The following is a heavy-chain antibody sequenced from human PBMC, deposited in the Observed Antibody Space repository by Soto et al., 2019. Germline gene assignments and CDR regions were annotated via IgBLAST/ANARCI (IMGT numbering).Heavy chain of an antibody. CDR1: GASISSYY. CDR3: AREAAGILNWFDP. CDR2: IYYSGST. Sequence: SETLSLTCTVSGASISSYYWHWIRQPPGKGLEWIGYIYYSGSTNYNPSLKSRVTISVDKSKNQFSLKLSSVTAADTAVYYCAREAAGILNWFDPWGQGTLVTVSS. D-gene: IGHD6-25*01. J-gene: IGHJ5*02. V-gene: IGHV4-59*12.